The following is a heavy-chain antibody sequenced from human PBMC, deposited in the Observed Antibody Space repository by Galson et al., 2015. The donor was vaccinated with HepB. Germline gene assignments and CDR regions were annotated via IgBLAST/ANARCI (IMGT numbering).Heavy chain of an antibody. V-gene: IGHV3-7*01. CDR2: IKQDGSEK. CDR3: ARDLFGLSYAFDI. CDR1: GFTFSSYW. D-gene: IGHD3-10*01. Sequence: SLRLSCAASGFTFSSYWMSWVRQAPGKGLEWVANIKQDGSEKYYVDSVKGRLTISRDNAKNSLYLQMNSLRAEDTAVYYCARDLFGLSYAFDIWGQGTMVTVSS. J-gene: IGHJ3*02.